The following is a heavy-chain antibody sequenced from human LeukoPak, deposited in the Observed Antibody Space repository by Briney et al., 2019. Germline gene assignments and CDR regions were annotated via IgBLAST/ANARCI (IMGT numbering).Heavy chain of an antibody. Sequence: KAGGSLRLSCAASGFTFSHYYMTWVRQAPGKGLEWVSSISGSSGYIFYADSVKGRFTISRDNAKNSLYLQMNSLRAEDTAVYYCARVSDSSGWYSYYYYYMDVWGKGTTVTVSS. D-gene: IGHD6-19*01. CDR1: GFTFSHYY. CDR2: ISGSSGYI. J-gene: IGHJ6*03. V-gene: IGHV3-21*03. CDR3: ARVSDSSGWYSYYYYYMDV.